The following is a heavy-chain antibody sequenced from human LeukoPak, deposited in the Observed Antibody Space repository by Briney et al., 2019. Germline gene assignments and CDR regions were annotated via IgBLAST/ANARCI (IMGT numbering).Heavy chain of an antibody. D-gene: IGHD1-26*01. V-gene: IGHV1-8*02. CDR3: ARGWRELLDY. J-gene: IGHJ4*02. CDR1: GYTFTSYY. CDR2: MNPNSGNT. Sequence: GASVKVSCKASGYTFTSYYMHWVRQAPGQGLEWMGWMNPNSGNTGYAQKFQGRVTMTRNTSISTAYMELSSLRSEDTAVYYCARGWRELLDYWGQGTLVTVSS.